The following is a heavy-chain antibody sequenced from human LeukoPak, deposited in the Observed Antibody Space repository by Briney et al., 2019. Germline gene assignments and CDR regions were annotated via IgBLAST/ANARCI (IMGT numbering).Heavy chain of an antibody. CDR3: AKSGSGTFEY. V-gene: IGHV3-23*01. CDR2: ISGSGGRT. Sequence: PGGSLRLSCAASGFTFSDYAMTWVRQAPGKGLEWVSAISGSGGRTHYADSLKGRFTISRDNSKNTLFLQMNSLRAEDTAVYYCAKSGSGTFEYWGQGTLVTVSS. J-gene: IGHJ4*02. CDR1: GFTFSDYA. D-gene: IGHD3-10*01.